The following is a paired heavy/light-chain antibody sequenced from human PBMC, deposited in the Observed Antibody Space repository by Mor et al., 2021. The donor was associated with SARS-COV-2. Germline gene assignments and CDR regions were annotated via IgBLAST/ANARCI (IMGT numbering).Heavy chain of an antibody. CDR2: IYSCGST. Sequence: EVQLVESGGGLIQPGGSLRLSCAASGFTVSSNYMSWVRQAPGKGLEWVSVIYSCGSTYYADSVKGRFTISRDNSKNTLYLQMNSLRAEDTAVYYCARGGVGYCSSTSPTGFDPWGQGTLVTVSS. CDR3: ARGGVGYCSSTSPTGFDP. J-gene: IGHJ5*02. D-gene: IGHD2-2*01. V-gene: IGHV3-66*03. CDR1: GFTVSSNY.
Light chain of an antibody. Sequence: DIQMTQSPSSLSASVGDRVTITCQASQDISNYLNWYQQKPGKAPKLLIYDASNLETGVPSRFSGSGSGTDFTFTISSLQPEDIATYYCQQYDNLPTYTFGQGTKLEIK. V-gene: IGKV1-33*01. J-gene: IGKJ2*01. CDR2: DAS. CDR3: QQYDNLPTYT. CDR1: QDISNY.